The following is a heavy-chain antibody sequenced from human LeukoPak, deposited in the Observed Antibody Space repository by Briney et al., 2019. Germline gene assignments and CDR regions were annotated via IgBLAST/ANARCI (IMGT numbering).Heavy chain of an antibody. Sequence: ASVKVSCKVSGYTLTELSMHWVRQAPGKGLEWMGGFDPEDGETIYAQKFQGRVTMTEDTSTDTAYMELSSLRSEDTAVYYCARRAVEQQLVWLGYYYYGMDVWGQGTTVTVSS. V-gene: IGHV1-24*01. CDR3: ARRAVEQQLVWLGYYYYGMDV. D-gene: IGHD6-13*01. J-gene: IGHJ6*02. CDR1: GYTLTELS. CDR2: FDPEDGET.